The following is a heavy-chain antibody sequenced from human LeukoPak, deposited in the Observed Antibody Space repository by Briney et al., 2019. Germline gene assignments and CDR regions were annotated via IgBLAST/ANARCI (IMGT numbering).Heavy chain of an antibody. V-gene: IGHV4-34*01. Sequence: SETLSLTCAVYGGSFSGYYWSWIRQPPGKGLEWIGEINHSGSTNYNPSLKSRVTISVDTFKNQFSLKLSPVTAADTAVYYCARSRGSSWYWGFDYWGQGTLVTVSS. CDR1: GGSFSGYY. D-gene: IGHD6-13*01. CDR2: INHSGST. CDR3: ARSRGSSWYWGFDY. J-gene: IGHJ4*02.